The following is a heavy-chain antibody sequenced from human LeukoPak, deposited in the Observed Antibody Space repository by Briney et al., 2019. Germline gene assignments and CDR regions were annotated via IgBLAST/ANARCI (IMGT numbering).Heavy chain of an antibody. D-gene: IGHD6-13*01. V-gene: IGHV3-66*01. Sequence: PGGSLRLSCAASGFTVSSNYMSWVRQAPGKGLEWVSVIDSGIYSTGTTSYADSVKGRFTISRDSSKNTLYLQMNSLRGEDTAVYYCARTAAAGPFDFWGQGTLVTVSS. CDR2: IDSGIYSTGTT. CDR1: GFTVSSNY. J-gene: IGHJ4*02. CDR3: ARTAAAGPFDF.